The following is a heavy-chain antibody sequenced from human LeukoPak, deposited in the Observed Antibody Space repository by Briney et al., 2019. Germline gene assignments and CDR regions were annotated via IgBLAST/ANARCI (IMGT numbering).Heavy chain of an antibody. D-gene: IGHD1-26*01. CDR3: ARELREHGVFDI. CDR2: INSDGSST. J-gene: IGHJ3*02. CDR1: GFTFSSYW. V-gene: IGHV3-74*01. Sequence: GGSLRLSCAASGFTFSSYWMHWVRQAPGKGLVWVSRINSDGSSTSYADSVKGRFSISRDNSKNTVYLQVNSLRAEDTAVYYCARELREHGVFDIWGQGTMVTVSS.